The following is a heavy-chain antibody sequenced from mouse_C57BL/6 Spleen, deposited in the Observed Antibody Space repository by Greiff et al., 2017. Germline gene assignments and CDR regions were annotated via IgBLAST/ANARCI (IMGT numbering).Heavy chain of an antibody. Sequence: QVQLQQPGAELVKPGASVKMSCKASGYTFTSYWITWVKQRPGQGLEWIGDIYPGSGSTNYNEKFKSKATLTVDPSSSTAYMQLSSLTSEDSAVYDCARRGDGSSYETWLAYWGQGTLVTVSA. D-gene: IGHD1-1*01. CDR1: GYTFTSYW. J-gene: IGHJ3*01. V-gene: IGHV1-55*01. CDR3: ARRGDGSSYETWLAY. CDR2: IYPGSGST.